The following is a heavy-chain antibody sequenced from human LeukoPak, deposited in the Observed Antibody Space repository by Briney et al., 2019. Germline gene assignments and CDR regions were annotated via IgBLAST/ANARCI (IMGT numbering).Heavy chain of an antibody. J-gene: IGHJ6*04. CDR1: GYTFTGYY. CDR2: INPNSGGT. Sequence: ASVEVSCKASGYTFTGYYMHWVRQAPGQGLKWMGWINPNSGGTNYAQKFQGWVTMTRDTSISTAYMELSRLRSDDTAVYNCARGVYCSGGSCYSGYYYGMDVWGKGTTVTVSS. V-gene: IGHV1-2*04. CDR3: ARGVYCSGGSCYSGYYYGMDV. D-gene: IGHD2-15*01.